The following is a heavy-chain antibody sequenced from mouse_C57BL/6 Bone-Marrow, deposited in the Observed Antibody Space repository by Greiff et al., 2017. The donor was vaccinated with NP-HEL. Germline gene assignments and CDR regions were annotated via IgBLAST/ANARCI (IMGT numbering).Heavy chain of an antibody. V-gene: IGHV1-5*01. J-gene: IGHJ2*01. CDR2: IYPGNSDT. CDR3: TRSRRPYGSSPYYFDY. D-gene: IGHD1-1*01. CDR1: GYTFTSYW. Sequence: EVQLQQSGTVLARPGASVKMSCKTSGYTFTSYWMHWVKQRPGQGLVWIGAIYPGNSDTSYNQKFKGKAKLTAVTSASTAYMELSSLTNEDSAVYYCTRSRRPYGSSPYYFDYWGQGTTLTVSS.